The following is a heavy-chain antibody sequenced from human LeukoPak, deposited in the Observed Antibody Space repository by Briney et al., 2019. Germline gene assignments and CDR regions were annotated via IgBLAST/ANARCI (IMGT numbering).Heavy chain of an antibody. Sequence: GGSLRLSCAASGFTFSSYSMNWVRQAPGKGLEWVASVSTTSSYIYYADSVKGRFTISRDNAKNSLYLQMNSLRADDTAVYYCARDPSDYGGDSDYWGRGTLVTVSS. J-gene: IGHJ4*02. CDR3: ARDPSDYGGDSDY. CDR2: VSTTSSYI. D-gene: IGHD4-23*01. V-gene: IGHV3-21*01. CDR1: GFTFSSYS.